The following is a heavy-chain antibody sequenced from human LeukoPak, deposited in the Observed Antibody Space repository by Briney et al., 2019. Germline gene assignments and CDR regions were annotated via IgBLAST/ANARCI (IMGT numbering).Heavy chain of an antibody. CDR1: GFTFDDYS. CDR2: ICWNSGSI. Sequence: HTAGSLTLSCAASGFTFDDYSMHWVRQAPGKGLEWVSGICWNSGSIGYADSVKGRVTVSRDNAKNSLYLQMNSLRAEDTALYYCAKDTAMVCSGISYWGQGTLVTVSS. V-gene: IGHV3-9*01. CDR3: AKDTAMVCSGISY. D-gene: IGHD5-18*01. J-gene: IGHJ4*02.